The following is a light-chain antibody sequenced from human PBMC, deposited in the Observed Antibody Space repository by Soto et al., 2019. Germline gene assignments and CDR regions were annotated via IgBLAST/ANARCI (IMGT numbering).Light chain of an antibody. Sequence: HXVLTQPPSVSGAPGQRVTISCTGSSSNIGSTYDVQWYQQLPGTAPKLLIHGNTNRPSGVPDRFSGSKSGTSASLAITGLQADDEADYYCQSYDDSLSVHYVFGTGTKVTVL. CDR2: GNT. CDR1: SSNIGSTYD. V-gene: IGLV1-40*01. J-gene: IGLJ1*01. CDR3: QSYDDSLSVHYV.